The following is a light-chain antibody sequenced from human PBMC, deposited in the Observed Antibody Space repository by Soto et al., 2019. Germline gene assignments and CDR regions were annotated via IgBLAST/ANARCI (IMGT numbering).Light chain of an antibody. Sequence: QSVLTQPPSVSGAPGQRVTISCTGSSSNIGAGYDVHWYQQLPGTAPKRLMYGNSNRPSGVPDRFSGSKSGTSASLAITGLQPEVEADYCCQSYDSSLSVVFGGGTKLTVL. CDR3: QSYDSSLSVV. V-gene: IGLV1-40*01. CDR2: GNS. CDR1: SSNIGAGYD. J-gene: IGLJ2*01.